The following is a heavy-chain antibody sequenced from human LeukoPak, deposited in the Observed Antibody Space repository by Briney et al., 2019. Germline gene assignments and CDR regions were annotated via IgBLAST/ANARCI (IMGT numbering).Heavy chain of an antibody. J-gene: IGHJ4*02. V-gene: IGHV3-30-3*01. CDR1: GFTFSSYA. Sequence: GRSLRLSCAASGFTFSSYAMHWVRQAPGKGLEWVAVISYDGSNKYYADSVKGRLTISRDNSKNTLYLQMNSLRAEDTAVYYCARAKSLDYWGQGTLVTVSS. CDR3: ARAKSLDY. CDR2: ISYDGSNK.